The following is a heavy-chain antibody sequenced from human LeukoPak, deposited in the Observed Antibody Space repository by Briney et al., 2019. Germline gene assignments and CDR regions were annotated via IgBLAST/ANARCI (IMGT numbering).Heavy chain of an antibody. CDR3: ASASRFSWIQLWFDY. CDR1: GYTFTSYD. Sequence: GASVKVSCKASGYTFTSYDINWVRQATGQGLEWMGWMNPNSGNTGYAQKFQGRVTITRNTSISTAYMELSSLRSEDTAVYYCASASRFSWIQLWFDYWGQGTLVTVSS. J-gene: IGHJ4*02. CDR2: MNPNSGNT. D-gene: IGHD5-18*01. V-gene: IGHV1-8*03.